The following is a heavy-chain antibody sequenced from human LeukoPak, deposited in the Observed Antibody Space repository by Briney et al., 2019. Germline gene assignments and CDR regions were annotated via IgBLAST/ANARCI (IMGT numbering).Heavy chain of an antibody. CDR1: GGSISSSFYY. CDR3: ARVKRASSVTIFGVVPDY. D-gene: IGHD3-3*01. CDR2: IYYSGNT. Sequence: SETLSLTCTVSGGSISSSFYYWGWIRQPPGKGLEWIGGIYYSGNTYYNPSLKSRVTISVDTSKNHFSLHVRSVTAADTAVYYCARVKRASSVTIFGVVPDYWGQGTLVTVSS. J-gene: IGHJ4*02. V-gene: IGHV4-39*02.